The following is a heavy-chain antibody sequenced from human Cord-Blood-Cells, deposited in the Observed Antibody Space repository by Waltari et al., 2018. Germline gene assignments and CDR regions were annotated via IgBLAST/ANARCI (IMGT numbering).Heavy chain of an antibody. D-gene: IGHD6-13*01. V-gene: IGHV4-38-2*01. CDR2: IYHSGST. J-gene: IGHJ1*01. CDR3: ARKGAAAGTEYFQH. CDR1: GYSISSGYY. Sequence: QVQLQESGPGLVKPSETLSLTCAVSGYSISSGYYWGWIRQPPGKGLEWIGSIYHSGSTYYNPSLRSRDPISVYTSKNQFSLKLSSVTAADTAVYYCARKGAAAGTEYFQHWGQGTLVTVSS.